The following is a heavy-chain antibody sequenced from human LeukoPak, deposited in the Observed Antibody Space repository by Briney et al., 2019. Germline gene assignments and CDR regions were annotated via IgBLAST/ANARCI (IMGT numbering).Heavy chain of an antibody. CDR1: GFTFNNYA. CDR3: ARGAYCGGDCFFFDY. CDR2: ISGSGGTT. Sequence: GGSLRLSCAASGFTFNNYAMTWVRQAPGKGLEWVSAISGSGGTTLYADSVKGRFTISRDNSKSTLYLQMNSLRAEDTAVYYCARGAYCGGDCFFFDYWGQGTLVTVSS. V-gene: IGHV3-23*01. D-gene: IGHD2-21*02. J-gene: IGHJ4*02.